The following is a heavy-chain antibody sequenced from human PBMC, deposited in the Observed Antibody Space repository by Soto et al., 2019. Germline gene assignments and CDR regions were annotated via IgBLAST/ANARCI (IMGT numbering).Heavy chain of an antibody. CDR1: GHSINSSDYK. D-gene: IGHD2-2*02. CDR2: ISYLGIS. V-gene: IGHV4-30-4*01. Sequence: QIHLQESGPGLVKSSQTVSLTCTVSGHSINSSDYKWSWIRQPPGKGLEWIGYISYLGISYYHPSLSSRLRISRDTSKNEFSLELTSVTAADTAVYYCATYPGYTSRQFDFWGQGTLVTVSS. J-gene: IGHJ4*02. CDR3: ATYPGYTSRQFDF.